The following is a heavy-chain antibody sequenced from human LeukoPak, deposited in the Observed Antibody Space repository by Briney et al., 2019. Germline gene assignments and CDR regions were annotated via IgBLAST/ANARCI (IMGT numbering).Heavy chain of an antibody. CDR3: ARATVEGAYDHFDY. V-gene: IGHV3-66*01. D-gene: IGHD3-22*01. CDR1: GLSVSSNY. CDR2: MYAGGAS. Sequence: GGSLRLSCAASGLSVSSNYMGWVRQAPGKGLEWVSIMYAGGASYYADSAKGRFTASRDSSKNTLYLQMNSLRAEDTAVYYCARATVEGAYDHFDYWGQGSLVTVSS. J-gene: IGHJ4*02.